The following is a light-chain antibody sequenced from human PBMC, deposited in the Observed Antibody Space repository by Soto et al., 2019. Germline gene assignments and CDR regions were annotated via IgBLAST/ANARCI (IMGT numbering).Light chain of an antibody. CDR2: GAS. J-gene: IGKJ1*01. CDR3: QQYNNWPRT. CDR1: QSVSSN. Sequence: EIVMTQSPATLSLSPGERATLSCRASQSVSSNLAWYQQKPGQAPRLLTYGASNRPTGIPASFSGSGSGTVFALPIRSLQSEEFAVFYVQQYNNWPRTCGQGTKVEIK. V-gene: IGKV3-15*01.